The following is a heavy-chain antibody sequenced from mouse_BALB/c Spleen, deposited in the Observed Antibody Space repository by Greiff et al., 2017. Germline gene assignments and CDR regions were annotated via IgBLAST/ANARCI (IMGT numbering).Heavy chain of an antibody. D-gene: IGHD2-1*01. J-gene: IGHJ4*01. CDR1: GFSLTSYG. CDR3: ARQDGNRSLYAMDY. Sequence: QVQLKQSGPDLVAPSQSLSITCTVSGFSLTSYGVHWVRQPPGKGLEWLVVIWSDGSTTYNSAIKSRLSISKDNSKSQVFLKMNSLQTDDTAMYYCARQDGNRSLYAMDYWGQGTSVTVSS. CDR2: IWSDGST. V-gene: IGHV2-6-2*01.